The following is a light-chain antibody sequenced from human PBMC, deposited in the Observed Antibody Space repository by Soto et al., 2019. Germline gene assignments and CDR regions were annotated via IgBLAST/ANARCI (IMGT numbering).Light chain of an antibody. CDR1: RSDVGGYNY. J-gene: IGLJ3*02. CDR3: STRATNAGGDNWV. CDR2: EVT. Sequence: QSALTQPPSASGSPGQSVTISCTGTRSDVGGYNYVSWYQQHPGKAPKLMIYEVTKRPSGVPDRFSGSKSGNTASLTVSGLQAEDEADYYCSTRATNAGGDNWVFGGGTKLTVL. V-gene: IGLV2-8*01.